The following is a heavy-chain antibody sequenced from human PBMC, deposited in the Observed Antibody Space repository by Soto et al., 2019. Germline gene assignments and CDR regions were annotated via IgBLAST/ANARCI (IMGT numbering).Heavy chain of an antibody. CDR3: ARVIPGAEAWFDP. J-gene: IGHJ5*02. V-gene: IGHV1-18*01. CDR1: GNTFTNFG. Sequence: QGQLVQSGAVVKKPGASVKVSCTASGNTFTNFGVTWVRQAPGQGLEWMGWISAYTDDPNYAQKFQGRVTLTIDTSTSSAYLDLRSLTSDDTAVYYCARVIPGAEAWFDPWGQGTLVTVSS. CDR2: ISAYTDDP. D-gene: IGHD2-2*01.